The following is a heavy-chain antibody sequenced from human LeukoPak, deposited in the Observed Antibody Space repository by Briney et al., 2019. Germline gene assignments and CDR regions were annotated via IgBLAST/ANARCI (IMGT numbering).Heavy chain of an antibody. CDR2: ISYDGSNK. D-gene: IGHD6-13*01. CDR1: GFTFSSYG. CDR3: AKDSSSYHAFDI. Sequence: GGSLRLSCAASGFTFSSYGMHWVRQAPGKGLEWVAVISYDGSNKYYADSVKGRFTISRDNSKNTLYLQMNSLRAEDTAVYYCAKDSSSYHAFDIWGQGTMVTVSS. J-gene: IGHJ3*02. V-gene: IGHV3-30*18.